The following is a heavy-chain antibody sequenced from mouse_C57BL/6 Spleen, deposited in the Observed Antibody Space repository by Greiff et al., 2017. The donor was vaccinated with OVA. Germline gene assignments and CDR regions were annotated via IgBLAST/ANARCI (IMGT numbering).Heavy chain of an antibody. Sequence: QLKESGGGLVKPGGSLKLSCAASGFTFSSYAMSWVRQTPEKRLEWVATISDGGSYTYYPDNVKGRFTISRDNAKNNLYLQMSHLKSEDTAMYYCARDPDGYYDYWGQGTTLTVSS. J-gene: IGHJ2*01. CDR2: ISDGGSYT. D-gene: IGHD2-3*01. V-gene: IGHV5-4*01. CDR1: GFTFSSYA. CDR3: ARDPDGYYDY.